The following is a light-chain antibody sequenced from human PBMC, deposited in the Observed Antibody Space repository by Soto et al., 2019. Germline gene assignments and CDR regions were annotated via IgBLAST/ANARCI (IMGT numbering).Light chain of an antibody. CDR2: DAS. CDR1: QSISGW. Sequence: DIQMTQSPSTLSASVGDRVTITCRASQSISGWLAWYQQKPGRAPKLLIYDASNLETGVPSRFSGSGSGTEFTLTISSLQPDDFATYYCQQYASFSLTFGGGTTVEIK. J-gene: IGKJ4*01. V-gene: IGKV1-5*01. CDR3: QQYASFSLT.